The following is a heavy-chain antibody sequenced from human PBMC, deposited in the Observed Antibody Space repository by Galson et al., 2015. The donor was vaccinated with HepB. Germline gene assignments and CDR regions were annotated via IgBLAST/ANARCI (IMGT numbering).Heavy chain of an antibody. CDR2: INAGNGNT. D-gene: IGHD6-19*01. J-gene: IGHJ4*02. Sequence: SVKVSCKASGYTFTSYAMHWVRQAPGQRLEWMGWINAGNGNTKYSQKFQGRVTITRDTSASTAYMELSSLRSEDTAVYYCARDFRGVGIAVAGTRFDYWGQGTLVTVSS. V-gene: IGHV1-3*01. CDR1: GYTFTSYA. CDR3: ARDFRGVGIAVAGTRFDY.